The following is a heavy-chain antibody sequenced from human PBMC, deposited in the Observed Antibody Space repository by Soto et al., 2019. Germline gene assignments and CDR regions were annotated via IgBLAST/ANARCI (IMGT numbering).Heavy chain of an antibody. D-gene: IGHD3-16*01. J-gene: IGHJ4*02. CDR1: GFKFSNYA. V-gene: IGHV3-23*01. CDR2: ISATGGGT. Sequence: GGSLRLSCAASGFKFSNYAMSWVRQAPGKGLEWVSLISATGGGTYYADSVKGRFTISRDNSHNTLYLQVHSLTAEDTAVYYCAKDRRSGGNSAFYFDFWGQGAQVTVSS. CDR3: AKDRRSGGNSAFYFDF.